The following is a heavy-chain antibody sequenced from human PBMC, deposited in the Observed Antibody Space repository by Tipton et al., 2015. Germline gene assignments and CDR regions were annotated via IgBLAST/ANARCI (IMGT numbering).Heavy chain of an antibody. Sequence: GLVKPSETLSLTCTVSGGSISSSSYYWGWIRQPPGKGLEWIGSIYYSGSTYYNPSLKSRVTISVDTSKNQFSLKLSSVTAADTAVYYCARLSQTTSTSLYNRFDPWGRGTPLSVSS. D-gene: IGHD1-1*01. CDR2: IYYSGST. J-gene: IGHJ5*02. V-gene: IGHV4-39*01. CDR3: ARLSQTTSTSLYNRFDP. CDR1: GGSISSSSYY.